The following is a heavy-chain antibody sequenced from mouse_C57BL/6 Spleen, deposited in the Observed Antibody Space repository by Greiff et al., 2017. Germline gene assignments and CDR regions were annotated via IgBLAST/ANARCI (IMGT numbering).Heavy chain of an antibody. CDR2: IDPSDSET. J-gene: IGHJ2*01. V-gene: IGHV1-52*01. CDR1: GYTFTSYW. CDR3: ARGDTSYYFDY. Sequence: QVQLQQPGAELVRPGSSVKLSCKASGYTFTSYWLHWVKQRPIQGLECICNIDPSDSETHYNQKFKDKATLTVDKSSSTAYIQLSSLTSEDSAVYYCARGDTSYYFDYWGQGTTLTVSS.